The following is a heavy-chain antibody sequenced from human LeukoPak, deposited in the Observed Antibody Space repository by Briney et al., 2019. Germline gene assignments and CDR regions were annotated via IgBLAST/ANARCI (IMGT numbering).Heavy chain of an antibody. J-gene: IGHJ4*02. Sequence: GGSLRLSCAASGFTFDDYGMSWVRQAPGKGLEWVSSINWNGDGTGYAQSVKGRFTISRDNAKNSLYLQMNSLRAEDTALYYCARDSEYYDFWSGYLCYWGQGTLVTVSS. CDR2: INWNGDGT. D-gene: IGHD3-3*01. CDR3: ARDSEYYDFWSGYLCY. V-gene: IGHV3-20*04. CDR1: GFTFDDYG.